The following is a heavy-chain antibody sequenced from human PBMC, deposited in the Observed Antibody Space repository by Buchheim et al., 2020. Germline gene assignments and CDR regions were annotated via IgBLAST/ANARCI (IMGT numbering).Heavy chain of an antibody. CDR1: GGSISSGGYY. Sequence: QVQLQESGPGLVKPSQTLSLTCTVSGGSISSGGYYWSWIRQHPGKGLEWIGYIYYSGSTYYNPSLKSRATISVDTSKNQFSLKLSSVTAEDTAVYYCARAPAEDDYGDYVQPEYFQHWGQGTL. CDR3: ARAPAEDDYGDYVQPEYFQH. CDR2: IYYSGST. D-gene: IGHD4-17*01. J-gene: IGHJ1*01. V-gene: IGHV4-31*03.